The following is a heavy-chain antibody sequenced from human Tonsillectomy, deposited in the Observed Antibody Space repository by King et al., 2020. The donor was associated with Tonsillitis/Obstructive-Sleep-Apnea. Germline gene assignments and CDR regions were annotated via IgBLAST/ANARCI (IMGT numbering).Heavy chain of an antibody. CDR2: IWDDGSDK. CDR1: GFIFSTYA. J-gene: IGHJ4*02. CDR3: AGESQKINCGGDNCYV. V-gene: IGHV3-33*01. Sequence: QLVESGGGVVQPGRSLRLSCAASGFIFSTYAMHWVRQAPGKGLEWVAVIWDDGSDKYYADSAKGRFTISRDNSKSTLYLQMNSLRAEDTAVYYCAGESQKINCGGDNCYVWGQGKLVTVSS. D-gene: IGHD2-21*01.